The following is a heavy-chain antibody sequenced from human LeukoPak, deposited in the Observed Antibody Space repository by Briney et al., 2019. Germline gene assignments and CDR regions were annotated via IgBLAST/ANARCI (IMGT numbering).Heavy chain of an antibody. D-gene: IGHD3-22*01. CDR1: GGSFSGYY. Sequence: TASETLPLTCAVYGGSFSGYYWSWIRQPPGKGLEWIGEINHSGSTNYNPSLKSRVTISVDTSKNQFSLKLSSVTAADTAVYYCAREDSVVSFDYWGQGTLVTVSS. V-gene: IGHV4-34*01. J-gene: IGHJ4*02. CDR3: AREDSVVSFDY. CDR2: INHSGST.